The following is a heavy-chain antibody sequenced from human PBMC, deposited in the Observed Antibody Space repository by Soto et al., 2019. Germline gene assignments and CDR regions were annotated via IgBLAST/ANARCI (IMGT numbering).Heavy chain of an antibody. CDR3: AKDLGFSAPTAFDY. Sequence: EVQLLQSGGGLVQPGGSLRLSCASSGFSFSSYAMSWVRQAPGKGLEWVSGIGASGGSTYYTDSVQGRFTIARDSSKNTVYLQMNILRAEDTAVYFCAKDLGFSAPTAFDYWGLGTQVTVSS. CDR1: GFSFSSYA. D-gene: IGHD3-10*01. V-gene: IGHV3-23*01. CDR2: IGASGGST. J-gene: IGHJ4*02.